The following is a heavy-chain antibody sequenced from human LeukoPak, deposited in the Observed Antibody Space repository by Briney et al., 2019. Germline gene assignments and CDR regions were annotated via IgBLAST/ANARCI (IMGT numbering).Heavy chain of an antibody. V-gene: IGHV1-69*13. CDR1: GGTFISYA. D-gene: IGHD6-19*01. Sequence: SVKVSCKASGGTFISYAISWVRQAPGQGLEWMGGIIPIFGTANYAQKFQGRVTITADESTSTAYMELSSLRSEDTAVYYCARHSSGWYGPFDYWGQGTLVTVSS. CDR3: ARHSSGWYGPFDY. CDR2: IIPIFGTA. J-gene: IGHJ4*02.